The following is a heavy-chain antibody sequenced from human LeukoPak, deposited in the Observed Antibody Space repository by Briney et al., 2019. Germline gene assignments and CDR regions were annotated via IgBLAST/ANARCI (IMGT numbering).Heavy chain of an antibody. D-gene: IGHD1-26*01. CDR2: INPNSGGT. V-gene: IGHV1-2*02. J-gene: IGHJ3*02. CDR1: GYTFTSYG. Sequence: ASVKVSCKASGYTFTSYGISWVRQAPGQGLEWMGWINPNSGGTNYAQKFQGRVTMTRDTSISTAYMELSRLRSDDTAVYYCARTGRGSYAAAAFDIWGQGTMVTVSS. CDR3: ARTGRGSYAAAAFDI.